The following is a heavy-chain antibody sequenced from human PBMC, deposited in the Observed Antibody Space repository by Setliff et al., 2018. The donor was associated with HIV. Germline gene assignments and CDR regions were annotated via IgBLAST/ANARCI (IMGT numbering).Heavy chain of an antibody. CDR1: GGSISSSSYY. CDR3: ARHERSIFGVTYSYYMDV. D-gene: IGHD3-3*01. Sequence: SETLSITCTVSGGSISSSSYYWGWIRQPPGKGLEWIGSIYYSGSTYYNPSLKSRVTISVDTSKNQFSLKLSSVTAADTAVYYCARHERSIFGVTYSYYMDVWGKGTTVTVSS. CDR2: IYYSGST. V-gene: IGHV4-39*01. J-gene: IGHJ6*03.